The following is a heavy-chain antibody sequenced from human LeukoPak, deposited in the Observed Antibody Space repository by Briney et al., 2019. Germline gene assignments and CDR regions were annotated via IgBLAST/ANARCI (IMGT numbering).Heavy chain of an antibody. CDR2: IRASGDST. J-gene: IGHJ5*02. Sequence: GSLRLSCAASGFTFSRYAMSWVRQAPGKGLEWVSGIRASGDSTYYADSVKGRFTISRDNSKNTLYLYMNSLRAEDTAVYYCAKARSITMVRGSPSDPWGQGTLVTVSS. CDR1: GFTFSRYA. CDR3: AKARSITMVRGSPSDP. D-gene: IGHD3-10*01. V-gene: IGHV3-23*01.